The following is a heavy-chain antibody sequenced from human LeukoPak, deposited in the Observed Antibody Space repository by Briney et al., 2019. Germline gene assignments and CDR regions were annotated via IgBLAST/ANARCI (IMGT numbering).Heavy chain of an antibody. J-gene: IGHJ4*02. D-gene: IGHD3-10*01. CDR1: GGSVSNYY. CDR2: IFYTGST. Sequence: SETLSLTCTVSGGSVSNYYWSWIRQPPGKGLEWIGYIFYTGSTNYNPSLKSRVTISVDTSKNQFSLKLNSVTAADTAVYYCARHWRFRGEFGYWGQGTLVTVSS. V-gene: IGHV4-59*08. CDR3: ARHWRFRGEFGY.